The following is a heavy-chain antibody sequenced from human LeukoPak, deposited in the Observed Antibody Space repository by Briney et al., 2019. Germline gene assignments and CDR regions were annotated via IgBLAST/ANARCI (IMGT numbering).Heavy chain of an antibody. CDR3: ARAPYRGGTGMDV. D-gene: IGHD1-1*01. Sequence: GASVKVSCKASGGTFSSYAISWVRQAPGQGLEWMGRIIPILGIANYAQKFQGRVTITADKSTSAAYMELSSLRSEDTAVYYCARAPYRGGTGMDVWGQGTTVTVSS. J-gene: IGHJ6*02. CDR2: IIPILGIA. V-gene: IGHV1-69*04. CDR1: GGTFSSYA.